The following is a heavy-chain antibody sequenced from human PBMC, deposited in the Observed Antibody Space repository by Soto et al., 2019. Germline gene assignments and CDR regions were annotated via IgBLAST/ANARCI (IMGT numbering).Heavy chain of an antibody. V-gene: IGHV1-18*01. Sequence: ASVKVSCKASGYTFTSYGISWVRQAPGQGLERMGWISAYNGNTNYAQKLQGRVTMTTDTSTSTAYMEMRSLRSDDTAEYYSAREELQEPYGMDVWGKGTRVTVS. D-gene: IGHD1-26*01. J-gene: IGHJ6*04. CDR2: ISAYNGNT. CDR1: GYTFTSYG. CDR3: AREELQEPYGMDV.